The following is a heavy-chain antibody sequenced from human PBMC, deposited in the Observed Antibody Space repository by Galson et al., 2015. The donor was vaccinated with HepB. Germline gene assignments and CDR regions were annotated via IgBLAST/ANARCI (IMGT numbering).Heavy chain of an antibody. Sequence: SLRLSCAASGFTFSSYSMNWVRQAPGKGLEWVSSISSSSSYIYYADSVKGRFTISRDNAKNSLYLQMNSLRAEDTAVYYCARVKTTVTTNWYFDLWGRGTLVTVSS. CDR3: ARVKTTVTTNWYFDL. CDR1: GFTFSSYS. J-gene: IGHJ2*01. V-gene: IGHV3-21*01. D-gene: IGHD4-17*01. CDR2: ISSSSSYI.